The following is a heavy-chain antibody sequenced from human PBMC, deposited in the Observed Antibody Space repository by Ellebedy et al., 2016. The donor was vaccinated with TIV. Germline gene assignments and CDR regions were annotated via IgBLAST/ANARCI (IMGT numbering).Heavy chain of an antibody. CDR3: AKERLGGGRLDAFDI. Sequence: GESLKISXASSGFTFSSYAMSWVRQAPGKGLEWVSTISGSDGSTYYADSVKVRFTISRDNSKNTLYLQMNSLRADDTAVYYCAKERLGGGRLDAFDIWGQGTTVTVAS. CDR1: GFTFSSYA. J-gene: IGHJ3*02. V-gene: IGHV3-23*01. CDR2: ISGSDGST. D-gene: IGHD3-10*01.